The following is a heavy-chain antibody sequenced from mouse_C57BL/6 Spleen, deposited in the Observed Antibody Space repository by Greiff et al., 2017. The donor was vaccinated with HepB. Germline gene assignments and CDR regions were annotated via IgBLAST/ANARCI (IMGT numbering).Heavy chain of an antibody. V-gene: IGHV5-17*01. D-gene: IGHD1-1*01. CDR3: ARRTVVARYYFDY. CDR1: GFTFSDYG. Sequence: DVHLVESGGGLVKPGGSLKLSCAASGFTFSDYGMHWVRQAPEKGLEWVAYISSGSSTIYYADTVKGRFTISRDNAKKTLFLQMTSLRSEDTAMYYCARRTVVARYYFDYWGQGTTLTVSS. J-gene: IGHJ2*01. CDR2: ISSGSSTI.